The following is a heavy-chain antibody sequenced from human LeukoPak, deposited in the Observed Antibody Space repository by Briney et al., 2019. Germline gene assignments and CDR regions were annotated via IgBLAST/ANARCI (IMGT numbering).Heavy chain of an antibody. CDR2: ISAGGGST. D-gene: IGHD6-13*01. Sequence: GRSLSLSWAASGLTFSDYSMTWVRQAPGKGLFWVSGISAGGGSTYYADSVKGRFTISRDNSRNTLYLQMNSLRAEDTAVYYCAKDAAGPEYWGQGTLVTVSS. J-gene: IGHJ4*02. CDR1: GLTFSDYS. CDR3: AKDAAGPEY. V-gene: IGHV3-23*01.